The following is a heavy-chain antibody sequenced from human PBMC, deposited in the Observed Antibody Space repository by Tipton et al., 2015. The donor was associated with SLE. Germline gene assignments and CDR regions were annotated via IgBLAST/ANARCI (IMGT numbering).Heavy chain of an antibody. V-gene: IGHV4-39*07. CDR3: ARDFGTTGYFDS. CDR2: IYFSGNT. CDR1: GGTITSSSYY. Sequence: TLSLTCSVSGGTITSSSYYWAWIRQPPGKGLEWIASIYFSGNTYYNPSLKNRVTISVDTSRNQFSLRLSSVTAADTAVYFCARDFGTTGYFDSWGQGALLTVSS. D-gene: IGHD3-9*01. J-gene: IGHJ4*02.